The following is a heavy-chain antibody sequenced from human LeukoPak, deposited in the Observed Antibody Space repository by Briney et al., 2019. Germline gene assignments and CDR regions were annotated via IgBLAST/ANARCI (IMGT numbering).Heavy chain of an antibody. CDR3: ARGGSSSFFD. Sequence: GGSLRLSCAASGFTVSSNYMTWVRQPPGKGLQWVSVLYSSGVTLYADSVKGRFTIPRDNSKNTLYLQMNSLRAEDTAVYYCARGGSSSFFDWGQGTLVTVSS. D-gene: IGHD6-6*01. CDR2: LYSSGVT. CDR1: GFTVSSNY. J-gene: IGHJ4*02. V-gene: IGHV3-66*01.